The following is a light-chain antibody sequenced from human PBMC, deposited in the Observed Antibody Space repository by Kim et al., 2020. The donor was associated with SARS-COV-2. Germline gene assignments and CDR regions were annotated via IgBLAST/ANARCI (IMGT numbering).Light chain of an antibody. Sequence: DIQMTQSPSSLSASVGDRVTITCRASQSISSYLNWYQQKPGKAPKLLIYAASSLQGGVPSRFSGSGSGTDFTLTISSLQPEDFATYYCQQSYSTPYTFGQGTKRRS. CDR1: QSISSY. CDR3: QQSYSTPYT. J-gene: IGKJ2*01. V-gene: IGKV1-39*01. CDR2: AAS.